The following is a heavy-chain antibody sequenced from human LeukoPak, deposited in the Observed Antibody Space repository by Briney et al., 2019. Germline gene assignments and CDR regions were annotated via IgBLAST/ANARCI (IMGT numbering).Heavy chain of an antibody. CDR2: IIPIFGTA. Sequence: SVKVSCKASGGTFSSYAISWVRQAPGQGLEWMGGIIPIFGTANYAQKFQGRVTITADESTSTAYMELSSLRSEDTAVYYCARDFRYSSSSGYWGQGTLVTVSS. CDR3: ARDFRYSSSSGY. V-gene: IGHV1-69*01. CDR1: GGTFSSYA. D-gene: IGHD6-6*01. J-gene: IGHJ4*02.